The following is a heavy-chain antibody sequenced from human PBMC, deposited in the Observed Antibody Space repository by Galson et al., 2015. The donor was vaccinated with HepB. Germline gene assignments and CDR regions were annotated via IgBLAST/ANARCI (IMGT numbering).Heavy chain of an antibody. V-gene: IGHV2-70*11. CDR2: IDWDDDK. J-gene: IGHJ3*02. Sequence: PALVKPTQTLTLTCTFSGFSLSTSGMCVSWIRQPPGKALEWLARIDWDDDKYYSTSLKTRLTISKDTSKNQVVLTMTNMDPVDTATYYCARIRPSLGDSAFDIWVQGTMVTVSS. D-gene: IGHD3-16*01. CDR1: GFSLSTSGMC. CDR3: ARIRPSLGDSAFDI.